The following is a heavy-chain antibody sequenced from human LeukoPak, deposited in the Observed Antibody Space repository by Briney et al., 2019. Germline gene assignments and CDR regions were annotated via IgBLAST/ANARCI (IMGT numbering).Heavy chain of an antibody. V-gene: IGHV4-34*01. CDR1: GGSFSGYY. D-gene: IGHD5-18*01. J-gene: IGHJ4*02. CDR3: ASGYSYGPKFDF. Sequence: SETLSLTCAVYGGSFSGYYWSWIRQPPGKRLEWIVEINHSGSTNYNPSLKSRVTISVDTSKNQISLKLSSVTAADTAVYYCASGYSYGPKFDFWGQGTLVTVSS. CDR2: INHSGST.